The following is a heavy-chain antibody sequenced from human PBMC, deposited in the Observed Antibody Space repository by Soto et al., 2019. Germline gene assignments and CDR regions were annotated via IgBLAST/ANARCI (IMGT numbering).Heavy chain of an antibody. Sequence: PGGSLRLSCAASGFTFSSYGMHWVRQAPGKGLEWVAVISYDGSNKYYADSVKGRFTISRDNSKNTLYLQMNSLRAEDTAVYYCAKDQFQLPVDKPYYYYYYGMDVWGHGTTVTVSS. V-gene: IGHV3-30*18. J-gene: IGHJ6*02. D-gene: IGHD6-6*01. CDR2: ISYDGSNK. CDR1: GFTFSSYG. CDR3: AKDQFQLPVDKPYYYYYYGMDV.